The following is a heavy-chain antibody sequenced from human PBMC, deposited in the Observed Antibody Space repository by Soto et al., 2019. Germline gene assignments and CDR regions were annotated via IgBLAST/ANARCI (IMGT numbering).Heavy chain of an antibody. CDR1: GGSISSYY. Sequence: SETLSLTCTVSGGSISSYYWSWIRQPPGKGLEWIGYMYYSGSTNYNPSLKSRVTISVDTSKNQFSLKLSSVTAADTAVYYCGGKNYDSSGYFDYWGQGTLVTAPQ. V-gene: IGHV4-59*01. J-gene: IGHJ4*02. CDR3: GGKNYDSSGYFDY. D-gene: IGHD3-22*01. CDR2: MYYSGST.